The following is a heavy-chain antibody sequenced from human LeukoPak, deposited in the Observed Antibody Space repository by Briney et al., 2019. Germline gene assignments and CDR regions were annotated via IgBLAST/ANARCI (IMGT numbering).Heavy chain of an antibody. CDR2: TYYRSKWYN. V-gene: IGHV6-1*01. J-gene: IGHJ4*02. CDR1: GDSVSSNSAA. D-gene: IGHD6-19*01. CDR3: AREAKPYGSGWTYFDY. Sequence: SQTLSLTCAISGDSVSSNSAAWNWMRQSPSRGLEWLGRTYYRSKWYNDYAVSVKSRITINPDTSKNQFSLQLNSVTPEDTAVYYCAREAKPYGSGWTYFDYWGQGTLVTVSS.